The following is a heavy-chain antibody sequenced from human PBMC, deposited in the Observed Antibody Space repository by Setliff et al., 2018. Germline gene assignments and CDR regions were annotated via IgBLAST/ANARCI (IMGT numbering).Heavy chain of an antibody. J-gene: IGHJ4*02. D-gene: IGHD6-13*01. V-gene: IGHV5-51*01. Sequence: GESLKISCKGSGRSFTSFWIGWVRQMPGKGLEWMGIIFPTDSDTQYSPSFQGQVTFSADKSISTAYLQWSSLKASDTAMYYCARALASAGTVYFDYWGQGTLVTVSS. CDR3: ARALASAGTVYFDY. CDR1: GRSFTSFW. CDR2: IFPTDSDT.